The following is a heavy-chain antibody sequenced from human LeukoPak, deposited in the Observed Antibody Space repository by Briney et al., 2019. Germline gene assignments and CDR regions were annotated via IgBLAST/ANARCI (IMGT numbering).Heavy chain of an antibody. CDR3: AKDEISYCGGDCFFVY. CDR2: ISYDGSNK. CDR1: GFTFSNYG. D-gene: IGHD2-21*02. J-gene: IGHJ4*02. Sequence: GGSLRLSCAASGFTFSNYGMHWVRQAPGKGLEWVAVISYDGSNKYYADSVKGRFTISRDNSKNTLYLQMNSLRAEDTAVYFCAKDEISYCGGDCFFVYWGQGTLVTVSS. V-gene: IGHV3-30*18.